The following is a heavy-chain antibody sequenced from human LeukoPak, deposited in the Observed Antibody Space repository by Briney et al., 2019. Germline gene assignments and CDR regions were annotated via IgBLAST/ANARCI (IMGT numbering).Heavy chain of an antibody. CDR3: ARVSGGMVGDVFDI. CDR1: GGSISSYF. J-gene: IGHJ3*02. Sequence: PSETLSLTCTVSGGSISSYFWSWIRQPPGKAVEWIGYIYYSGSTNYNPSLKSRVTISVDTSKNQFSLKLSSVTAADTAVYYCARVSGGMVGDVFDIWGQGTMVTVSS. CDR2: IYYSGST. V-gene: IGHV4-59*01. D-gene: IGHD3-3*01.